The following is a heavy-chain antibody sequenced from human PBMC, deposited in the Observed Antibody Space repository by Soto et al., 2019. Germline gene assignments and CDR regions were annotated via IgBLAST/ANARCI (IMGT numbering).Heavy chain of an antibody. CDR2: VYYLGST. D-gene: IGHD3-22*01. V-gene: IGHV4-30-4*01. Sequence: SSETLSRTCTVSGGSISSGDYYWSWILQPPGKGLEWIGYVYYLGSTHYNPSLRSRLTMSVDTSKNQFSLRLNSVTAADSAVYYCAKDAPGSGWLSDYWGQGTLVTVSS. CDR1: GGSISSGDYY. J-gene: IGHJ4*02. CDR3: AKDAPGSGWLSDY.